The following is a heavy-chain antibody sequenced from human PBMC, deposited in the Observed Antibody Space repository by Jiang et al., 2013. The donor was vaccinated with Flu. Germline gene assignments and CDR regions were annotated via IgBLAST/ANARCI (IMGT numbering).Heavy chain of an antibody. CDR2: INPSGGST. V-gene: IGHV1-46*01. J-gene: IGHJ5*02. D-gene: IGHD4-17*01. CDR3: ARVNYGDYESNWFDP. CDR1: GYTFTSYY. Sequence: EVKKPGASVKVSCKASGYTFTSYYMHWVRQAPGQGLEWMGIINPSGGSTSYAQKFQGRVTMTRDTSTSTVYMELSSLRSEDTAVYYCARVNYGDYESNWFDPWGQGTLVTVSS.